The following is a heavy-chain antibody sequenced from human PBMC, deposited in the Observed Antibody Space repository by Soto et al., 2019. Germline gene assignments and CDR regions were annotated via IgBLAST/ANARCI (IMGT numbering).Heavy chain of an antibody. D-gene: IGHD5-12*01. J-gene: IGHJ4*02. Sequence: SETLSLTCTVSRGSISSGSYYWGWIRQPPGKGLEWIGSIYYSGSTSYNPSLKSRVTISVDTSKNQFSLKLSSVTAADTAVYYCARHEGGRWLQFVYFDYWGQGSPVT. CDR2: IYYSGST. CDR1: RGSISSGSYY. CDR3: ARHEGGRWLQFVYFDY. V-gene: IGHV4-39*01.